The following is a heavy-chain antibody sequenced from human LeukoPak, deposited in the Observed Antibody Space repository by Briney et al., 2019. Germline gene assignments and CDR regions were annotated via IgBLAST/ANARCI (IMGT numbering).Heavy chain of an antibody. Sequence: ASVKVSCKASGYTFTGYYMHWVRQAPGQGLEWMGWINPNSGGTNYAQKFQGRVTMTRDTFISTAYMELSRLRSDDTAVYYCARDYCSGGSCYYYYYMDVWGKGTTVTVSS. J-gene: IGHJ6*03. CDR3: ARDYCSGGSCYYYYYMDV. CDR2: INPNSGGT. D-gene: IGHD2-15*01. CDR1: GYTFTGYY. V-gene: IGHV1-2*02.